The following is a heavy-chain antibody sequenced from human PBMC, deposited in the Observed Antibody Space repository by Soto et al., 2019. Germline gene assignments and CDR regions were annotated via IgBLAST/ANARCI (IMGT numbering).Heavy chain of an antibody. CDR2: IRSKAYGGTT. D-gene: IGHD5-12*01. CDR1: GFTFGDYA. V-gene: IGHV3-49*03. Sequence: PGGSLRLSCTASGFTFGDYAMSWFRQAPGKGLEWVGFIRSKAYGGTTEYAASVKGRFTISRDYSKSIAYLQMNSLQTEDTAVYYCPRNQGLRCKILLDYSGQGTLVTVSS. J-gene: IGHJ4*02. CDR3: PRNQGLRCKILLDY.